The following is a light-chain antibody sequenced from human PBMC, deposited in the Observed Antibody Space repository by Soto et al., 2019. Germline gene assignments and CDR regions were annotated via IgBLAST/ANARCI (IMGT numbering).Light chain of an antibody. Sequence: QSALTQPASVSGSPGQSITISCTGTSSDVGGYNYVSWYQQHPGKAPKLIIYDVSNRPSGVSNRFSGSKSGNTASLTISGLQAEGEADYYCSSYTRSDTGVFGGGTKLTVL. J-gene: IGLJ2*01. CDR2: DVS. CDR3: SSYTRSDTGV. CDR1: SSDVGGYNY. V-gene: IGLV2-14*01.